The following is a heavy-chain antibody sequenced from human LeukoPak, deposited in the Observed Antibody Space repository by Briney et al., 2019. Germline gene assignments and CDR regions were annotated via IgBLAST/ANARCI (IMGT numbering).Heavy chain of an antibody. D-gene: IGHD2-21*02. Sequence: SETLSLTCTVSGGSISSSSYYWGWIRQPPGKGLEWIGSIYYSGSTYYNPSLKSRVTLSVDTSKNQFSLKLSSVTAADTAVYYCARNYCGGDCYSNDWFDPWGQGTLVTVSS. CDR2: IYYSGST. CDR1: GGSISSSSYY. V-gene: IGHV4-39*01. J-gene: IGHJ5*02. CDR3: ARNYCGGDCYSNDWFDP.